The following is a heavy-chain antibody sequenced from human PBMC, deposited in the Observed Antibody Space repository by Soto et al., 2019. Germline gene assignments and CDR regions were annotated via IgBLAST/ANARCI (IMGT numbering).Heavy chain of an antibody. V-gene: IGHV1-3*01. CDR1: GYTFTSHA. J-gene: IGHJ4*02. D-gene: IGHD6-6*01. CDR3: ARGGRVAAPSCDY. CDR2: IHAGNGKT. Sequence: QVQFVQSGAEVKRPGASVTVSCKASGYTFTSHAVHWVRQAPGEMLECMGWIHAGNGKTKYSQSFQGRVTFTSDTSASTVYMELSSLNSEDTAVYYCARGGRVAAPSCDYWGQGTLVTVSS.